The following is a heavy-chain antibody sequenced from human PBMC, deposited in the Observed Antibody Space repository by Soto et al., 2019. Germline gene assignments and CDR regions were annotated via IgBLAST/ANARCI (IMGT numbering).Heavy chain of an antibody. J-gene: IGHJ4*02. V-gene: IGHV1-18*01. D-gene: IGHD4-4*01. CDR3: ARGDSPVQFDC. Sequence: QVQLVQSGAEMRKPGASVKVSCKTSGYTFINYGISWVRQAPGQGLAWMGWINGYNGNTNYAQNFQGRVAMTTDTSTSTVYMELRNLRSDDTAVYYCARGDSPVQFDCWGQGTLVTVSS. CDR1: GYTFINYG. CDR2: INGYNGNT.